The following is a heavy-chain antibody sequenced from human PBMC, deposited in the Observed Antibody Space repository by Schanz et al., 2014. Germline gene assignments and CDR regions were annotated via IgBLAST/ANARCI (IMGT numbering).Heavy chain of an antibody. CDR3: ARDQSPYANASGVRYFDI. V-gene: IGHV1-18*01. Sequence: QVQLVQSGAEVKKPGASVKVSCKASGYTFTSYGISWVRQAPGQGLEWMGWISPYNGDTNYALKLQDRVTMTTDTTTSEDYMDLRSLKTDDTGVYYSARDQSPYANASGVRYFDIWGQGTLVTVSS. CDR2: ISPYNGDT. CDR1: GYTFTSYG. J-gene: IGHJ4*02. D-gene: IGHD2-2*01.